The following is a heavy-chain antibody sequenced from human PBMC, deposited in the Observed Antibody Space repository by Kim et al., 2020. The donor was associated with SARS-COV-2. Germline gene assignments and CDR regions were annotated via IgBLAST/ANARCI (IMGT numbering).Heavy chain of an antibody. CDR1: GFTFSSYG. Sequence: GGSLRLSCAASGFTFSSYGMHWVRQAPGKGLEWVAVISYDGSNKYYADSVKGRFTISRDNSKNTLYLQMNSLRAEDTAVYYCAKDRGYCSSTSCYLFDYWGQGTLVTVSS. CDR2: ISYDGSNK. D-gene: IGHD2-2*01. V-gene: IGHV3-30*18. J-gene: IGHJ4*02. CDR3: AKDRGYCSSTSCYLFDY.